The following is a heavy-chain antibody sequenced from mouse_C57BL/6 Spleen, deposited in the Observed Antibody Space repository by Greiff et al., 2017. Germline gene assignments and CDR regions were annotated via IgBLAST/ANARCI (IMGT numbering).Heavy chain of an antibody. V-gene: IGHV1-80*01. Sequence: VQLKESGAELVKPGASVKISCKASGYAFSSYWMNWVKQRPGKGLEWIGQIYPGDGDTNYNGKFKGKATLTADKSSSTAYMQLSSLTYEASTVYFCARGGSMGDWGHGASVTVSS. CDR3: ARGGSMGD. CDR2: IYPGDGDT. CDR1: GYAFSSYW. J-gene: IGHJ4*01.